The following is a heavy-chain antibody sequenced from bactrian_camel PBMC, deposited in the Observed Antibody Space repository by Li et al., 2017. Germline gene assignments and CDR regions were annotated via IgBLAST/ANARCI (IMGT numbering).Heavy chain of an antibody. CDR3: ARGPQYGVAWSQAWFAD. J-gene: IGHJ4*01. D-gene: IGHD6*01. V-gene: IGHV3-2*01. CDR2: IYTADGRT. CDR1: GTLFSSYD. Sequence: VQLVESGGGLVQPGGSLSLSCAASGTLFSSYDMSWVRQAPGKGLEWVSTIYTADGRTNSADSVKGRFTMSRDNAKNMLYLQMNNLKSEDTAMYYCARGPQYGVAWSQAWFADWGQETQVTVS.